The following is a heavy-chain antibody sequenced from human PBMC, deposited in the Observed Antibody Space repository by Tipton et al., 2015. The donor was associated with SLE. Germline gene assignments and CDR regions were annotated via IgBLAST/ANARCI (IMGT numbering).Heavy chain of an antibody. V-gene: IGHV1-2*02. Sequence: QLVQSGAEVKKPGASVKVSCKASGYTFTGHFMHWVRQAPGQGLEWMGWINPDTGGTKSAQKFQDRVTMTRDTSITTVYMELSGLTSDDTAVYYCARDREGPTVWFDPWGQGTLVTVSS. D-gene: IGHD4-17*01. CDR1: GYTFTGHF. CDR3: ARDREGPTVWFDP. J-gene: IGHJ5*02. CDR2: INPDTGGT.